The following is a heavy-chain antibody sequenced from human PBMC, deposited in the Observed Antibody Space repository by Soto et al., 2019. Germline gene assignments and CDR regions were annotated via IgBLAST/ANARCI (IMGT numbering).Heavy chain of an antibody. CDR3: AKEYGSSSLSPDFDY. J-gene: IGHJ4*02. CDR2: ISYDGSNK. V-gene: IGHV3-30*04. CDR1: GFTFSSYA. Sequence: PGGSLRLSCAASGFTFSSYAMTWVRQAPGKGLEWVAVISYDGSNKYYADSVKGRFTISRDNSKNTLYLQMNSLRAEDTAVYYCAKEYGSSSLSPDFDYWGQGTLVTVSS. D-gene: IGHD6-13*01.